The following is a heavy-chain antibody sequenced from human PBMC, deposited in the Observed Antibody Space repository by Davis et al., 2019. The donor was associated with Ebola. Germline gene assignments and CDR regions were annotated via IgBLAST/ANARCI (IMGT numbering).Heavy chain of an antibody. Sequence: ASVKVSCKASGYTFTSYDINWVRQATGQGLEWMGWMNPNSGNTGYAQKFQGRVTMTRNTSISTAYMELSSLRSEDTAVYYCARASRRYFDWLSPNNWFDPWGQGTLVTVSS. J-gene: IGHJ5*02. CDR1: GYTFTSYD. D-gene: IGHD3-9*01. V-gene: IGHV1-8*01. CDR2: MNPNSGNT. CDR3: ARASRRYFDWLSPNNWFDP.